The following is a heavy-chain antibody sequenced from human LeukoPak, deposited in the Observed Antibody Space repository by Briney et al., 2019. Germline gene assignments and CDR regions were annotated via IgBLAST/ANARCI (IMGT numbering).Heavy chain of an antibody. CDR2: IYYNEST. Sequence: SQTLSLTCTVSGGSISSGSHYWNWIRQPAGKGLEWIGRIYYNESTNYNPSLKSRVTISVDTSKNQFSLRLSSVTAADTAVYYCARFLSSGYSAQYYFYMDVWGKGIGVTVSS. CDR1: GGSISSGSHY. CDR3: ARFLSSGYSAQYYFYMDV. J-gene: IGHJ6*03. V-gene: IGHV4-61*02. D-gene: IGHD3-22*01.